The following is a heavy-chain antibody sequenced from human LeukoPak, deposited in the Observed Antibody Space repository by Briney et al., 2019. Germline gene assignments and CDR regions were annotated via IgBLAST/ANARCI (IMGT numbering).Heavy chain of an antibody. D-gene: IGHD1-26*01. J-gene: IGHJ4*02. CDR2: IKQDGSEK. CDR1: GFTLSTYW. V-gene: IGHV3-7*01. Sequence: AGGSLRLSCAASGFTLSTYWMNWVRQAPGKGLEWVATIKQDGSEKYYVDSVKGRFTISRDNSKNTLYLQMNSLRAEDTAVYYCAKDWEVHDYWGQGTLVTVSS. CDR3: AKDWEVHDY.